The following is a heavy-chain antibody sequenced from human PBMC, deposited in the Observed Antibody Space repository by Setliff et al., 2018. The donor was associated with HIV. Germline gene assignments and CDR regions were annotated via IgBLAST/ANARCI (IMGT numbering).Heavy chain of an antibody. CDR1: GGSLGNSNYY. V-gene: IGHV4-39*01. D-gene: IGHD3-22*01. Sequence: PSETLSLTCTVSGGSLGNSNYYWGWIRQPPGKGLEWIGSMSYSGSTYYNPSLKSRVTISVDTSKKQFSLKLSSVTAADTAVYYCARPGYYYDSSGYADWFDPWGQGILVTVSS. CDR3: ARPGYYYDSSGYADWFDP. J-gene: IGHJ5*02. CDR2: MSYSGST.